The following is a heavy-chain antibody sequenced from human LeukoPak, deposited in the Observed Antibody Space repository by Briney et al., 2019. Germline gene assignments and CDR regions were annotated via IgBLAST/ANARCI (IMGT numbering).Heavy chain of an antibody. D-gene: IGHD2/OR15-2a*01. CDR1: GGSISSGSYY. Sequence: SETLSLTCTVSGGSISSGSYYWSWIRQPAGKGLEWIGRIYTSGSTNYNPSLKSRVTISVDTSKNQFSLKLSSVTAADTAVYYCARHVNSHFDYWGQGTLVTVSS. V-gene: IGHV4-61*02. CDR2: IYTSGST. J-gene: IGHJ4*02. CDR3: ARHVNSHFDY.